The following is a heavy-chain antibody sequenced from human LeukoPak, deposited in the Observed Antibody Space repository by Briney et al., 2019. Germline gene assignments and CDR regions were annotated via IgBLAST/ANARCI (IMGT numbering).Heavy chain of an antibody. CDR1: GGSFSGYY. CDR3: PHGSGTRGWYYYGMDV. V-gene: IGHV4-34*01. CDR2: INHSGST. J-gene: IGHJ6*02. D-gene: IGHD3-10*01. Sequence: PSETLSLTCAVYGGSFSGYYWSWIRQPPGKGLEWIGEINHSGSTNYNPSLKSRVTISVDTSKNQFSLKLSSVTAADTAVYYCPHGSGTRGWYYYGMDVWGQGTTVTVSS.